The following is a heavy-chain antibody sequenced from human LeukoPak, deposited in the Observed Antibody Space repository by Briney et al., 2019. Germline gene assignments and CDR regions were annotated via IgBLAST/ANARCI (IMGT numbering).Heavy chain of an antibody. Sequence: GGSLRLSCAASGFTFSSYGMHWVRQAPGKGLEWVAFIRYDGSNKYYADSVKGRFTISRDNSKNTLYLQMNSLRAEDTAVYYCARGDYDSSGYYFDYWGQGTLVTVSS. CDR2: IRYDGSNK. CDR1: GFTFSSYG. D-gene: IGHD3-22*01. CDR3: ARGDYDSSGYYFDY. J-gene: IGHJ4*02. V-gene: IGHV3-30*02.